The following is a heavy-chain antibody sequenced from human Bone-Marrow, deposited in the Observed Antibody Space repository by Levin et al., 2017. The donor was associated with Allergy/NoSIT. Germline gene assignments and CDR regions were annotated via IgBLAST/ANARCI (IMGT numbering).Heavy chain of an antibody. CDR1: GGSISSYY. V-gene: IGHV4-59*01. J-gene: IGHJ1*01. CDR3: ARSYCMTVAGYFQH. CDR2: ISYSGST. Sequence: SETLSLTCTVSGGSISSYYWSWIRQPPGKGLEWIGYISYSGSTNYNPSLKSRVTISVDTSKNQFSLKLSSVPAADTAVYYCARSYCMTVAGYFQHWGQGTLLTVSS. D-gene: IGHD3-22*01.